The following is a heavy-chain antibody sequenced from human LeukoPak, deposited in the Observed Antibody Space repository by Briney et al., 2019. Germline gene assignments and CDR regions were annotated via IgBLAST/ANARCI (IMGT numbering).Heavy chain of an antibody. CDR1: GGSISSSSYY. V-gene: IGHV4-39*01. D-gene: IGHD1-26*01. CDR3: ARLAPSEDYSGSYYGES. CDR2: IYYSGST. Sequence: PSETLSLTCTVSGGSISSSSYYWGWIRQPPGKGLEWIGSIYYSGSTYYNPSLKNRVTISVDTSKNQFSLKLSSVTAADTAVYYCARLAPSEDYSGSYYGESWGQGTLVTVSS. J-gene: IGHJ5*02.